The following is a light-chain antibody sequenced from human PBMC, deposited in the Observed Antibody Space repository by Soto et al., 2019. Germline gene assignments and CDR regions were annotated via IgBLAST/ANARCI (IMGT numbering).Light chain of an antibody. CDR2: ANS. Sequence: QSVLTQLPSVSGAPGQSVTKTCTGSSSHFGAGFDVHWYQQLPGTAPKLLIYANSNRPSGVPDRFSGSKSGTSASLAITGLQVEDEADYYCQSYDSNLSGYVFGTGTKVT. CDR1: SSHFGAGFD. V-gene: IGLV1-40*01. J-gene: IGLJ1*01. CDR3: QSYDSNLSGYV.